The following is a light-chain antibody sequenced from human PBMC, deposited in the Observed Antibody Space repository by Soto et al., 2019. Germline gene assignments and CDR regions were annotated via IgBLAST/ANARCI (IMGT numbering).Light chain of an antibody. V-gene: IGKV3D-15*01. CDR3: QQYNSWPPLT. J-gene: IGKJ4*01. CDR2: GAS. CDR1: QSVSSN. Sequence: EIVMTQSPATLSVSAGERATLSCRASQSVSSNLAWYQQKPGQAPRLLIYGASTRATGISARFSGSGAGTEFTLTISSLQSEDFAVYYCQQYNSWPPLTFGGGTKVEIK.